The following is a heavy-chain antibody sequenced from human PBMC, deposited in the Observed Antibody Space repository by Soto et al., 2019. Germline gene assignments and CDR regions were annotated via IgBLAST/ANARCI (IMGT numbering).Heavy chain of an antibody. CDR1: GGSISSYY. V-gene: IGHV4-59*01. CDR2: IYYSGST. Sequence: QVQLQESGPGLVKPSETLSLTCTVSGGSISSYYWSWIRQPPGKGLEWIGYIYYSGSTNYNPSLKSRVTISVDTSKNQFSLKLSSVTAADTAVYYCAGEVTGTDAFDIWGHGTMVTVSS. CDR3: AGEVTGTDAFDI. J-gene: IGHJ3*02. D-gene: IGHD4-17*01.